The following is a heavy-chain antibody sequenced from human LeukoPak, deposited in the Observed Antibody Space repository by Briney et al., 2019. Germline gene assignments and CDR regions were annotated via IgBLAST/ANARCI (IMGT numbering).Heavy chain of an antibody. CDR2: IYYSGST. J-gene: IGHJ5*02. CDR3: ARHDSSVDP. Sequence: PSETLSLTCSVSGVSISSSSYHWGWIRQPPGKGLEWIASIYYSGSTYYSPSLKSRVTISVDTSKDQFSLKLSSVTAADTAVYYCARHDSSVDPWGQGTLVTVSS. D-gene: IGHD3-22*01. V-gene: IGHV4-39*01. CDR1: GVSISSSSYH.